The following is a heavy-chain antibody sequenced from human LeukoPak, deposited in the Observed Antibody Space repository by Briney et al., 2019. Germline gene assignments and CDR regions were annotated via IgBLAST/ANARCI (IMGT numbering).Heavy chain of an antibody. Sequence: GGSLRLSCGASGFSFSDYGMHWVRQAPGKGLEWVAVISDDETNTFYADSVKGRFTISRDNSKNTLLLRMNSLRPEDTAVYYCASYSSLNRREFQYWGQGTLLTVSS. J-gene: IGHJ1*01. CDR3: ASYSSLNRREFQY. CDR1: GFSFSDYG. V-gene: IGHV3-30*19. CDR2: ISDDETNT. D-gene: IGHD3-22*01.